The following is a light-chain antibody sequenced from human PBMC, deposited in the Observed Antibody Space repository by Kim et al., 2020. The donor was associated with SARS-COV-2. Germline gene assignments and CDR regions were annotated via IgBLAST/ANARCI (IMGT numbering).Light chain of an antibody. Sequence: CLSPGERATRSCRASQSVSSYLAWYQQKPGQAPRLLIYDASNRATGIPARFSGSGSGTDFTLTISSLEPEDFAVYYCQQRSNWLTFGGGTKVDIK. CDR1: QSVSSY. V-gene: IGKV3-11*01. CDR3: QQRSNWLT. CDR2: DAS. J-gene: IGKJ4*01.